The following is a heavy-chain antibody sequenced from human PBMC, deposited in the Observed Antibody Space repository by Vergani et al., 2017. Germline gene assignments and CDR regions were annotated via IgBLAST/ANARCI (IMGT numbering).Heavy chain of an antibody. CDR3: ARDPLTYSSSWFDY. CDR2: ISSSSSYI. CDR1: GFTFSSYS. D-gene: IGHD6-13*01. J-gene: IGHJ4*02. V-gene: IGHV3-21*01. Sequence: EVQLVESGGGLVKPGGSLRLSCAASGFTFSSYSMNWVRQAPGQGLEWVSSISSSSSYIYYADSVKGRFTISRDNAKNSLYLQMNSLRAEDTAVYYCARDPLTYSSSWFDYWGQGTLVTVSS.